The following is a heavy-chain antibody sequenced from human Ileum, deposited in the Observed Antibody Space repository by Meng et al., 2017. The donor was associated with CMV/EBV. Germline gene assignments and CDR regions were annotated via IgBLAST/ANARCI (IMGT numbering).Heavy chain of an antibody. D-gene: IGHD3-10*01. V-gene: IGHV4-61*01. CDR1: GGIVSSGSYY. CDR3: ARDQGIRGFDP. CDR2: IYYSGST. J-gene: IGHJ5*02. Sequence: CTVSGGIVSSGSYYWSWIRQPPGKGLEWIGYIYYSGSTNYNPSLKSRVTISVDTSKNQFSLKLSSVTAADTAVYYCARDQGIRGFDPWGQGTLVTVSS.